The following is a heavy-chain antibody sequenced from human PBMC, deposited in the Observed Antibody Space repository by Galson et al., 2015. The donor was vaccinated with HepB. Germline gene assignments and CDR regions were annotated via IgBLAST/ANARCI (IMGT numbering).Heavy chain of an antibody. D-gene: IGHD6-19*01. J-gene: IGHJ4*02. CDR2: ISTASSYI. V-gene: IGHV3-21*01. CDR3: ARAPYVSDWYYLYYFDS. CDR1: GFSFSSHT. Sequence: SLRLSCAASGFSFSSHTMHWVRQAPGKGLEWVSSISTASSYIYYADSVKGRFTISGDSAKNSLFLRMNGLRAEDTAVYYCARAPYVSDWYYLYYFDSWGQGTLVTVSS.